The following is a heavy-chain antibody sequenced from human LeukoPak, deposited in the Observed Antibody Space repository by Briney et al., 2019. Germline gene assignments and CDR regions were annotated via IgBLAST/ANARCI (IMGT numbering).Heavy chain of an antibody. D-gene: IGHD3-10*01. J-gene: IGHJ4*02. Sequence: PGGSLRLSCAASGFTFDDYAMHWVRQAPGKGLEWVSGISWNSGSIGYADSVKGRFTISRDNAKNSLYLQMNSLRAEDTALYYCATRSTGNDYWGQGTLVTVSS. CDR1: GFTFDDYA. CDR2: ISWNSGSI. CDR3: ATRSTGNDY. V-gene: IGHV3-9*01.